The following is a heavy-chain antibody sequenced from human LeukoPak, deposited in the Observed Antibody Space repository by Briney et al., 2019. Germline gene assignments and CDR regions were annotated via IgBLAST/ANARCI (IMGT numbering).Heavy chain of an antibody. CDR2: IYYIGST. CDR1: GDSISGYY. J-gene: IGHJ4*02. D-gene: IGHD1-26*01. V-gene: IGHV4-59*01. CDR3: ARLRGSYFPDY. Sequence: SETLSLTCTVSGDSISGYYWTWIRRPPGKGLEWIGYIYYIGSTNYNPSLKSRLTISVDTSKNQFSLKLSSVTAADTAVYYCARLRGSYFPDYWGQGALVTVSS.